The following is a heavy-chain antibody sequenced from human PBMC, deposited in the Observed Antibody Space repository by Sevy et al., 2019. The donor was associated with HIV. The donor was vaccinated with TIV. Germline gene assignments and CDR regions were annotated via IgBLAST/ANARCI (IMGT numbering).Heavy chain of an antibody. J-gene: IGHJ4*02. CDR1: GFTFTNYG. CDR2: ISISGANT. D-gene: IGHD6-19*01. CDR3: AKEWTLLSDGYGEFDY. V-gene: IGHV3-23*01. Sequence: GGSLRLSCAASGFTFTNYGMHWVRQAPGKGLEWVSGISISGANTYYADSVRGRFTVSRDNSKNTVYLQLNSLRAEDTAIYSCAKEWTLLSDGYGEFDYWGQGTLVTVSS.